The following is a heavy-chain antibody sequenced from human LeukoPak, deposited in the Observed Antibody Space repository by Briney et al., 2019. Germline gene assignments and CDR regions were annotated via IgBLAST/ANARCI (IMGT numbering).Heavy chain of an antibody. V-gene: IGHV4-59*01. CDR3: ARGRDGYMDY. CDR2: IYYSGST. J-gene: IGHJ4*02. CDR1: GGSISSYY. Sequence: SETLSLTCTVSGGSISSYYWSWIRQPPGKGLEWIGYIYYSGSTNYNPSLKGRVTISVDTSKNQFSLKLSSVTAADTAVYYCARGRDGYMDYWGQGTLVTVSS.